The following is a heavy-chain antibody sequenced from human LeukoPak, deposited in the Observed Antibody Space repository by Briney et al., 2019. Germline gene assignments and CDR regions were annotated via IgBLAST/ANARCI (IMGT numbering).Heavy chain of an antibody. CDR1: GFTFSSYC. Sequence: SGGSLRLSCAASGFTFSSYCVSWVRQAPGKGLEWVANIKQDGSEKYYVDSVKGRFTISRDNAKNSLYLQMNSLRAEDTALYYCAKGDSVWQLVTHWGQGTLVTVSS. CDR2: IKQDGSEK. J-gene: IGHJ4*02. V-gene: IGHV3-7*03. CDR3: AKGDSVWQLVTH. D-gene: IGHD6-13*01.